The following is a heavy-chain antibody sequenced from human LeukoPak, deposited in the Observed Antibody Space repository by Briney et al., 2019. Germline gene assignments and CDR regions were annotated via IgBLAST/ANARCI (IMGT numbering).Heavy chain of an antibody. D-gene: IGHD6-19*01. V-gene: IGHV1-2*02. Sequence: ASVKVSCKASGYTFTGYYMHWVRQAPGQGLEWMGWINPNSGGTNYAQKFQGRVTMTRDTSISTAYMELSRLRSDDTAVYYCARGSTYSSGWPDPYFDYWGQGTLVTVSS. J-gene: IGHJ4*02. CDR3: ARGSTYSSGWPDPYFDY. CDR1: GYTFTGYY. CDR2: INPNSGGT.